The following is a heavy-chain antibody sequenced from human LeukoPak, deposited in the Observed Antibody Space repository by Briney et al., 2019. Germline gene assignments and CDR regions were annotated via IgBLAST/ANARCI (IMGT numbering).Heavy chain of an antibody. CDR2: IYYSGST. D-gene: IGHD3-22*01. J-gene: IGHJ4*02. V-gene: IGHV4-39*07. CDR3: ARGRYFDSSS. Sequence: SETLSLTCTVSGGSISSSTYYWGWIRQPPGKGLEWIGTIYYSGSTYYSPSLQSRVTISVDTSKNQFSLNLRAVTAADTAVYYCARGRYFDSSSWGQGTLVTVSS. CDR1: GGSISSSTYY.